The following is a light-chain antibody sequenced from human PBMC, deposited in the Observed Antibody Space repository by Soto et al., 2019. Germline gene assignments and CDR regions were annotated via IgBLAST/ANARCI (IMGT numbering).Light chain of an antibody. V-gene: IGKV3-20*01. CDR1: QSVSSSY. Sequence: EIVLTQSPGTLSLSPGERATLSCRASQSVSSSYLAWYQQKPGQAPRLVIYGASSRATGIPDRFSGSGSGKDFTLTISRLEPEDFSVYYCHQYGSSQTFGQGTKVELK. J-gene: IGKJ1*01. CDR3: HQYGSSQT. CDR2: GAS.